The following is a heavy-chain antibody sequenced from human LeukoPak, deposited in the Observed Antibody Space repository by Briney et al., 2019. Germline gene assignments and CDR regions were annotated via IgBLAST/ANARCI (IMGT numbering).Heavy chain of an antibody. V-gene: IGHV3-30*02. CDR1: GFTFSDYG. J-gene: IGHJ1*01. D-gene: IGHD3-10*01. CDR3: ARDPGYYGSGSYFQH. CDR2: IKYDGTDK. Sequence: PGGSLRLSCAASGFTFSDYGMHWVRQAPGKGLEWVAFIKYDGTDKFYADPVRGRFTISRDNSKNTLYLQMNSLRAEDTAVYYCARDPGYYGSGSYFQHWGQGTLVTVSS.